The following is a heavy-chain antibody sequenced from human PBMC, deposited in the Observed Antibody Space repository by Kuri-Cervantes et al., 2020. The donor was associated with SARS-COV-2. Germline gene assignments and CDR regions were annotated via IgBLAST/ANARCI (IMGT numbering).Heavy chain of an antibody. J-gene: IGHJ4*02. D-gene: IGHD3-16*02. CDR3: ARDTVRGVIRYYFDY. CDR2: IWYDGSNK. Sequence: GESLKISCAASGFTFSSYGMHWVRQAPGKGLEWVAVIWYDGSNKYYADSVKGRFTISRDDSKNTLYLQMNSLRAEDTAVYYYARDTVRGVIRYYFDYWGQGTLVTVSS. V-gene: IGHV3-33*08. CDR1: GFTFSSYG.